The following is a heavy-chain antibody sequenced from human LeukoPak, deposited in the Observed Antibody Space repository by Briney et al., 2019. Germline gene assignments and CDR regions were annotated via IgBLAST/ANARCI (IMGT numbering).Heavy chain of an antibody. D-gene: IGHD1-26*01. CDR1: GFTFSSYA. CDR3: AREVVGATSGDY. CDR2: ISGSGGST. Sequence: PGGSLRLSCAASGFTFSSYAMSWVRQAPGKGLEWVSAISGSGGSTYYADSVKDRFTISRDNSKNTLYLQMNSLRAEDTAVYYCAREVVGATSGDYWGQGTLVTVSS. V-gene: IGHV3-23*01. J-gene: IGHJ4*02.